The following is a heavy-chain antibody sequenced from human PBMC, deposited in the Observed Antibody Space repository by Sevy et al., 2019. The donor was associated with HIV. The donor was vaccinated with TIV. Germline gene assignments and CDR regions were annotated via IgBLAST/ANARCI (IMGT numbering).Heavy chain of an antibody. CDR1: GFTFSSYW. Sequence: GGSLRLSCAASGFTFSSYWMSWVRQAPGKGLEWVANIQQDGSEKYYVDSVKGRFTISRDNAKNSLYLQMNSLRAEDRAVYDCVRDVRDGFSFDYWGQGTRCTVS. D-gene: IGHD5-12*01. V-gene: IGHV3-7*01. CDR3: VRDVRDGFSFDY. CDR2: IQQDGSEK. J-gene: IGHJ4*02.